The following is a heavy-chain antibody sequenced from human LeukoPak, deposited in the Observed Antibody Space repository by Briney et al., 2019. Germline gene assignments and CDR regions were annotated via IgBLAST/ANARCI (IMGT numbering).Heavy chain of an antibody. Sequence: NASETLSLTCAVYGGSFGGYYWSWIRQPPGKGLEWIGEINHSGSTNYNPSLKSRVTISVDTSKNQFSLKLSSVTAADTAVYYCARVGVPTYWLDPWGQGTLVTVSS. J-gene: IGHJ5*02. D-gene: IGHD2-8*01. CDR2: INHSGST. CDR1: GGSFGGYY. CDR3: ARVGVPTYWLDP. V-gene: IGHV4-34*01.